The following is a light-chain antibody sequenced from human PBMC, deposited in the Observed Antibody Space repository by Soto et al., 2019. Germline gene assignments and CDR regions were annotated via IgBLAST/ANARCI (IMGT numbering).Light chain of an antibody. CDR3: HKRSNWPRT. J-gene: IGKJ2*01. Sequence: EIVLTQSPATLSLSPGEGATLSCRASQSVSSYLAWYQQKPGQAPRLLIYDASNKATGIPARFSGSGSETDFTLTISSLEPEDFAVYYCHKRSNWPRTFGQGTKLEIK. CDR1: QSVSSY. CDR2: DAS. V-gene: IGKV3-11*01.